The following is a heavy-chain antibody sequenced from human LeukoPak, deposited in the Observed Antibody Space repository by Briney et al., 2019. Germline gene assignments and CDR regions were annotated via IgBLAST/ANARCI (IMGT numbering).Heavy chain of an antibody. V-gene: IGHV1-69*05. CDR3: AREGAAAANFDY. CDR1: GGTFSSYA. D-gene: IGHD6-13*01. Sequence: SVKVSCKASGGTFSSYAISWVRQAPGQGLEWMGGIIPIFGTANYAQKFQGRVTITTDESTSTAYMELSSLRSDDTAVYYCAREGAAAANFDYWGQGTLVTVSS. J-gene: IGHJ4*02. CDR2: IIPIFGTA.